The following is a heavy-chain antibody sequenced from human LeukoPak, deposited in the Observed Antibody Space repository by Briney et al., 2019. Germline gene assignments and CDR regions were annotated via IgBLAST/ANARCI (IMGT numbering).Heavy chain of an antibody. V-gene: IGHV3-30*04. Sequence: QPGGSLRLSCAASGFTFSSYAMHWVRQAPGKGLEWVAVRSYDGSNKYYADSVKGRFTISRDNSKNTLYLQMNSLRAEDTAVYYCARRGQIVVVPAALDYWGQGTLVTVSS. CDR3: ARRGQIVVVPAALDY. CDR1: GFTFSSYA. D-gene: IGHD2-2*01. J-gene: IGHJ4*02. CDR2: RSYDGSNK.